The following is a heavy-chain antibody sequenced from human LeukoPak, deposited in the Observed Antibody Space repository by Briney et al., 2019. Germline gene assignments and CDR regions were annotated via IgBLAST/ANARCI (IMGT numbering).Heavy chain of an antibody. V-gene: IGHV4-59*01. CDR1: GGSISSYY. CDR2: IYYSGST. Sequence: PSETLSLTCTVSGGSISSYYWSWIRQPPGKGLEWIGYIYYSGSTNYNPSLKSRVTISVDTSKNQFYLKLSSVTAADTAVYYCARADDSSGYFDYWGQGTLVTVSS. CDR3: ARADDSSGYFDY. D-gene: IGHD3-22*01. J-gene: IGHJ4*02.